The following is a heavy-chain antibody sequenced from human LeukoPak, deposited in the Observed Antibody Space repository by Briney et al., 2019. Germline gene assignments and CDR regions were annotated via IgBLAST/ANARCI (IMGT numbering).Heavy chain of an antibody. CDR1: GFTFSSDA. CDR2: ISGSGGST. CDR3: AKDRWFGEIRDY. V-gene: IGHV3-23*01. D-gene: IGHD3-10*01. J-gene: IGHJ4*02. Sequence: GGSLRLSCAASGFTFSSDAMSWVRQAPGKGLEWVSAISGSGGSTYYADSVKGRFTISRDNSKNALYLQMNSLRAEDTAVYYCAKDRWFGEIRDYWGQGTLVTVSS.